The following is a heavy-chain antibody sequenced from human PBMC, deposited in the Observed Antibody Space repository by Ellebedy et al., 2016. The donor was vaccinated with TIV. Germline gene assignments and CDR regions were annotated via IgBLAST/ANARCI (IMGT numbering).Heavy chain of an antibody. J-gene: IGHJ6*02. D-gene: IGHD5/OR15-5a*01. CDR2: IYFGGST. CDR1: GGSMSSNDYY. CDR3: ARGHVFDYYAMDV. Sequence: MPGGSLRLSCTVSGGSMSSNDYYWGWIRQPPGKGLEWIGSIYFGGSTYYNPSLQGRATISMDTSKNQFSLRLTSVTAADTAVYYCARGHVFDYYAMDVWGQGTTVTVSS. V-gene: IGHV4-39*07.